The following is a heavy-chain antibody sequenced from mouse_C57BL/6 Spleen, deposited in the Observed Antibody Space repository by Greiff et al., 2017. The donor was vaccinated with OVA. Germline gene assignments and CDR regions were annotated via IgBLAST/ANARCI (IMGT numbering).Heavy chain of an antibody. Sequence: QVQLQQPGAELVKPGASVKLSCKASGYTFTSYWMQWVKQRPGQGLEWTGEIDPSDSYTNYNQKFKGKATLTVDTSSSTAYMQLSSLTSEDSAVYYCARERNFDYWGQGTTLTVSS. CDR2: IDPSDSYT. J-gene: IGHJ2*01. CDR1: GYTFTSYW. CDR3: ARERNFDY. V-gene: IGHV1-50*01.